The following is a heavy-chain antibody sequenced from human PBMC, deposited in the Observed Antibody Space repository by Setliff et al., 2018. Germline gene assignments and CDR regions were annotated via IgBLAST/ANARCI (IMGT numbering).Heavy chain of an antibody. J-gene: IGHJ4*02. CDR1: GFTFSTYW. D-gene: IGHD3-10*01. CDR2: IYHSGST. CDR3: ARQRRWFGPQPIDY. Sequence: SETLRLSCAASGFTFSTYWMSWVRQPPGKGLEWIGEIYHSGSTNYNPSLKSRVTISVDKSKNQFSLKLSSVTATDTAVYYCARQRRWFGPQPIDYWGQGTLVTVSS. V-gene: IGHV4-4*02.